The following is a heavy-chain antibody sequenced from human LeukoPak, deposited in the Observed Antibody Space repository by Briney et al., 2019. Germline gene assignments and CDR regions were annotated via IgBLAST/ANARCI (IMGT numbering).Heavy chain of an antibody. Sequence: ASVKVSCKASGYTFTRYGISWGRQSPGQGLEWMGWISAYNGNTNYAQKLQGRVTMTTDTSTSTAYMELRSLRSDDTAVYYCAREYDSSGHYYDVDYWGQGTLVTVSS. V-gene: IGHV1-18*01. J-gene: IGHJ4*02. CDR3: AREYDSSGHYYDVDY. CDR2: ISAYNGNT. CDR1: GYTFTRYG. D-gene: IGHD3-22*01.